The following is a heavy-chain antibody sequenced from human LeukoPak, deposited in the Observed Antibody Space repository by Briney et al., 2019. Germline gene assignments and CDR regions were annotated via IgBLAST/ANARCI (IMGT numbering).Heavy chain of an antibody. CDR3: AKTKTGTHSDY. Sequence: GGSLRLSCAASGFTFSSYSMNWVRQAPGKGLEWVSSISSSSSYIYYADSVKGRFTISRDNAKNSLYLQMNSLRAEDTAVHYCAKTKTGTHSDYWGQGTLVTVSS. J-gene: IGHJ4*02. CDR2: ISSSSSYI. V-gene: IGHV3-21*01. D-gene: IGHD1-1*01. CDR1: GFTFSSYS.